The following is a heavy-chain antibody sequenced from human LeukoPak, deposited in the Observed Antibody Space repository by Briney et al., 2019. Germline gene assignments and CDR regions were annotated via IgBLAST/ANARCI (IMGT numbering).Heavy chain of an antibody. CDR2: INHSGST. V-gene: IGHV4-34*01. CDR3: ARDGYCSGGSCWFDP. J-gene: IGHJ5*02. CDR1: GGSFSGYY. D-gene: IGHD2-15*01. Sequence: SETLSLTCAVYGGSFSGYYWSWIRQPPGKGLEWIGEINHSGSTNYNPSLKSRVTISVDTSKNQFSLKLSSVTAADTAVYYCARDGYCSGGSCWFDPWGQGTLVTVSS.